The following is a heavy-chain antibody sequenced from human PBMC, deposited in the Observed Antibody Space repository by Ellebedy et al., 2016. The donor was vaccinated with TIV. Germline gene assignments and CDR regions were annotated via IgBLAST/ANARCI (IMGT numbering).Heavy chain of an antibody. V-gene: IGHV1-69*13. CDR1: GGTLSSYA. D-gene: IGHD4-23*01. J-gene: IGHJ6*02. CDR3: ARGSGTVVTYYYYYGMDV. Sequence: AASVKVSCKASGGTLSSYAISWVRQAPGQGLEWMGGIIPIFGTANYAQKFQGRVTITADESTSTAYMELSSLRSEDTAVYYCARGSGTVVTYYYYYGMDVWGQGTTVTVSS. CDR2: IIPIFGTA.